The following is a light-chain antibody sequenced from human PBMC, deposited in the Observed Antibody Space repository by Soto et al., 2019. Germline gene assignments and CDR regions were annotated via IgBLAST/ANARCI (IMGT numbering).Light chain of an antibody. Sequence: EIVMTQSPATLSVSPGERATLSCRASQSVSSNLAWYQQKPGQAPRLLIYGASTRATGIPARFSGSGSGTEFTLTISSLQSEDFAVYYCQQYHNWPRTVGQGTKVEIK. CDR3: QQYHNWPRT. CDR2: GAS. CDR1: QSVSSN. V-gene: IGKV3-15*01. J-gene: IGKJ1*01.